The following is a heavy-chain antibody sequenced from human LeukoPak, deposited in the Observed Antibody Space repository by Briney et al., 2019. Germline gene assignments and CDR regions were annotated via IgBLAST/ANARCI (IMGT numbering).Heavy chain of an antibody. CDR2: ISYDGSNK. CDR1: GFTFSSYG. J-gene: IGHJ4*02. CDR3: AKFRGLGY. V-gene: IGHV3-30*18. Sequence: PGGSLRLSCAASGFTFSSYGMHWVRQAPGKGLEWVAVISYDGSNKYYADSVKGRFTISRDNSKNTLYLQMNSLRAEDTAVYYCAKFRGLGYWGQGTLVTVSS. D-gene: IGHD3-16*01.